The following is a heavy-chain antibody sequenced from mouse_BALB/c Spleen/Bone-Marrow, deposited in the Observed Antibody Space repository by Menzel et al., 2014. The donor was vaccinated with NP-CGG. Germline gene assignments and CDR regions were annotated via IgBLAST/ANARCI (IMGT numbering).Heavy chain of an antibody. CDR2: IRNKANGYTT. Sequence: DVQLVESGGGLVQPGGSLRLSCATSGFTFTDYYMNWVRQPPGKALEWLGFIRNKANGYTTEYSASVKGRFTISRDNSQNILYLQMNTLRAEDSATYYCARDKGRVSFDYWGQGTTLTVSS. J-gene: IGHJ2*01. CDR3: ARDKGRVSFDY. CDR1: GFTFTDYY. V-gene: IGHV7-3*02.